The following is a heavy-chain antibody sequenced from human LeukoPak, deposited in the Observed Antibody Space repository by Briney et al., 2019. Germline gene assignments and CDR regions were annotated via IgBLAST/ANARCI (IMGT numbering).Heavy chain of an antibody. D-gene: IGHD3-3*01. CDR1: GFIFGKYW. V-gene: IGHV3-7*03. J-gene: IGHJ4*02. CDR3: ARDQYDTWSRRGNFDS. Sequence: GGSLRLSCVASGFIFGKYWMSWVRQAPGKGLEWVANIKLDGSEKNYVDSVKGRFTISRDNTKNSLYLQMNSLRVEDTAVFYCARDQYDTWSRRGNFDSWGQGTLVIVSS. CDR2: IKLDGSEK.